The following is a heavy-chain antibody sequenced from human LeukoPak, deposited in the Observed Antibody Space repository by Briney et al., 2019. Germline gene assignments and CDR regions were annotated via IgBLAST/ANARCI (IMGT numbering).Heavy chain of an antibody. Sequence: ASVKVSCKASGYTFTTHYIHWVRQAPGQGLEWMGIINPSGGSTSYVQMFQGRVTMTRDTSTSTVYMELSGLRSEDTAVYYCARDRGGNTYWFDPWGQGTLVTVSS. J-gene: IGHJ5*02. CDR1: GYTFTTHY. CDR3: ARDRGGNTYWFDP. V-gene: IGHV1-46*01. CDR2: INPSGGST. D-gene: IGHD4-23*01.